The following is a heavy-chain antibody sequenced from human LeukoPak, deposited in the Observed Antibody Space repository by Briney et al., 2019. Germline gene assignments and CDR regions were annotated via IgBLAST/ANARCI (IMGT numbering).Heavy chain of an antibody. V-gene: IGHV3-30*18. D-gene: IGHD3-22*01. CDR2: ISYDGSNK. J-gene: IGHJ4*02. CDR3: AKDSYYDSSGYYWDTGFDY. Sequence: PGGSLRLSCAASGFTFSSYGMHWVRQAPGKGLEWVAVISYDGSNKYYADSVKGRFTISRDNSKNTLYLQMNSLRAEDTAVYYCAKDSYYDSSGYYWDTGFDYWGQGTLVTVFS. CDR1: GFTFSSYG.